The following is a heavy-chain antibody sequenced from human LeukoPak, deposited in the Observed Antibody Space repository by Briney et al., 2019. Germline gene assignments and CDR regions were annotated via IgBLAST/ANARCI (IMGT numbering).Heavy chain of an antibody. CDR1: GYTFTGYY. Sequence: ASVKVSCKASGYTFTGYYMHWVRQAPGQGLEWMGWINPNSGGTNYAQKFQGRVTMTRNTSISTAYMELSSLRSEDTAVYYCARADDGYADYWGQGTLVTVSS. J-gene: IGHJ4*02. D-gene: IGHD3-16*01. CDR3: ARADDGYADY. V-gene: IGHV1-2*02. CDR2: INPNSGGT.